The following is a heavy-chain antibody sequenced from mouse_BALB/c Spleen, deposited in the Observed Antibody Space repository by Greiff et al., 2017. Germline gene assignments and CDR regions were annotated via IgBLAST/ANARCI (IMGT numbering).Heavy chain of an antibody. CDR1: GFTFSSYA. D-gene: IGHD1-2*01. CDR3: AGYIGYAMDY. J-gene: IGHJ4*01. Sequence: EVKLQESGGGLVKPGGSLKLSCAASGFTFSSYAMSWVRQTPEKRLEWVASISSGGSTYYPDSVKGRFTISRDNARNILYLQMSSLRSEDTAMYYCAGYIGYAMDYWGQGTSVTVSS. V-gene: IGHV5-6-5*01. CDR2: ISSGGST.